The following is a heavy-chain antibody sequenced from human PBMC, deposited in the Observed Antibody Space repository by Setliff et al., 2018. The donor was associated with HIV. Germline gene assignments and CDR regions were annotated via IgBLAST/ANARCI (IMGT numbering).Heavy chain of an antibody. CDR3: ATQRDIVMVPGQGGFDI. J-gene: IGHJ3*02. Sequence: ASVKVSCKASGGTFRSHEINWVRQAPGQGLEWMGRISVYNGNTVYAQKLQGRVIMTTDTSTSTAYMELRSLRSDDTAMYYCATQRDIVMVPGQGGFDIWAQGTMVTVSS. CDR2: ISVYNGNT. D-gene: IGHD2-2*01. CDR1: GGTFRSHE. V-gene: IGHV1-18*04.